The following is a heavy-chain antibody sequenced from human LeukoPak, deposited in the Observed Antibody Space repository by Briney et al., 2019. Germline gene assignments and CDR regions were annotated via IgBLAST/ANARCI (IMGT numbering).Heavy chain of an antibody. CDR1: GFTFSNNW. Sequence: PGGSLRLSCAASGFTFSNNWMTWVRQAPGKGLEWVATVKKDASEKYYVDSVKGRFTISRDNAKNSLYLQMNSLRAEDTAVYYCARYYGDYAGGVYWGQGTLVTVSS. CDR3: ARYYGDYAGGVY. V-gene: IGHV3-7*01. J-gene: IGHJ4*02. D-gene: IGHD4-17*01. CDR2: VKKDASEK.